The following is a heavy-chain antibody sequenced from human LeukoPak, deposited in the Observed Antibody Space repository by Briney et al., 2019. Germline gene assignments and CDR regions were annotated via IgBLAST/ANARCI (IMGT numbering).Heavy chain of an antibody. CDR3: ARDAQTYYYHSGGYYFEC. CDR2: IYHTGSP. V-gene: IGHV4-38-2*02. J-gene: IGHJ4*02. D-gene: IGHD3-22*01. CDR1: GYSISSGYY. Sequence: ASETLSLTCAVSGYSISSGYYWGWIRQPPGKGLEWIGSIYHTGSPYYNPSLKSRVTISVDTSKNQFSLKLISVTAADTAVYYCARDAQTYYYHSGGYYFECWGQGSLVTVSS.